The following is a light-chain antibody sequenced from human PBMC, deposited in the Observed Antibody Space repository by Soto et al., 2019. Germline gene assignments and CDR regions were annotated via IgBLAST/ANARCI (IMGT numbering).Light chain of an antibody. J-gene: IGKJ5*01. CDR3: QQYENLPT. CDR1: QNINNY. CDR2: DAS. Sequence: DLQMTQSPSSLSASVGDRVPITCQASQNINNYLNWYQQKPGRAPKLLIYDASNLEAGVPSRFRGSGSGTDFTFTISRLQPEDIATDYCQQYENLPTFGQGTRLEI. V-gene: IGKV1-33*01.